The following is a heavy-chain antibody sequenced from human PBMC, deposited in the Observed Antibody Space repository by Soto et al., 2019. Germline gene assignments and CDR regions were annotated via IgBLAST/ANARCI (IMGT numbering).Heavy chain of an antibody. CDR3: ARDEFGDPCVY. CDR1: GYTFTSYG. D-gene: IGHD4-17*01. J-gene: IGHJ4*02. Sequence: QVQLVQSGAEVKKPGASVKVSCKASGYTFTSYGISWVRQAPGQGLEWMGWISAYNGNTNYAQKLQGRVTMTTDTSTSTVYMERRSLRADDTAVYYCARDEFGDPCVYWGQGTLVTVSS. CDR2: ISAYNGNT. V-gene: IGHV1-18*01.